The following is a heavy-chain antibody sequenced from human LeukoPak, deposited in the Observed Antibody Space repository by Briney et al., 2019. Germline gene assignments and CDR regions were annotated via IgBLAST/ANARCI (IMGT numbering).Heavy chain of an antibody. CDR3: ARPARSGIYYPDAFEN. V-gene: IGHV3-11*04. D-gene: IGHD3-10*01. CDR1: GFTFDDYY. CDR2: ISSSGTAT. Sequence: GGSLRLSCTASGFTFDDYYITWIRQDPGKGLDWVAYISSSGTATYYADSVKGRFTISRDNAKNSLYLQMDSLKAEDTAMYYCARPARSGIYYPDAFENWGQGTMDTVSS. J-gene: IGHJ3*02.